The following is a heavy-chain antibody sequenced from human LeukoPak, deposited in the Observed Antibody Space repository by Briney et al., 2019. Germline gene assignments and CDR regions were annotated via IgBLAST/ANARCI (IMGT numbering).Heavy chain of an antibody. CDR2: ISRDGESA. D-gene: IGHD3-3*01. CDR1: GFTFSNYV. J-gene: IGHJ4*02. V-gene: IGHV3-64*02. CDR3: ARDQYDTWSRRGNFDS. Sequence: PGGSLRLSCVASGFTFSNYVMHWVRQAPGKGLEYVSGISRDGESAFYADSVKGRFIISRDNTKNSLYLQMNSLRVEDTAVFYCARDQYDTWSRRGNFDSWGQGTLVIVSS.